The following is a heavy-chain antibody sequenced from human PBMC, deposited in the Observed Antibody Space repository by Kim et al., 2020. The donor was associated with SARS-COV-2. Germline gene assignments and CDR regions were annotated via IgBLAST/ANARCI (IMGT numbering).Heavy chain of an antibody. D-gene: IGHD6-6*01. CDR2: FDPEDGET. V-gene: IGHV1-24*01. CDR3: ATGGSSLRTADWFDP. CDR1: GYTLTELS. J-gene: IGHJ5*02. Sequence: ASVKVSCKVSGYTLTELSMHWVRQAPGKGLEWMGGFDPEDGETIYAQKFQGRVTMTEDTSTDTAYMELSSLRSEDTAVYYCATGGSSLRTADWFDPWGQGTLVTVSS.